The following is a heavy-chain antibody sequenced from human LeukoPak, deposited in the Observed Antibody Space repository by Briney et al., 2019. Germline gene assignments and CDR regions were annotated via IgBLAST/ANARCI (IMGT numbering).Heavy chain of an antibody. CDR1: GFTFSTNG. CDR2: ISDDGSNK. CDR3: AKDLWSSGYHLREGYFDY. J-gene: IGHJ4*02. Sequence: PGGSLRLSCAASGFTFSTNGMHWVRQDPGKGLEWVAVISDDGSNKYYADSVKGRFTISRDNSKNTLYLQMNSLRAEDTAVYYCAKDLWSSGYHLREGYFDYWGQGTLVTVSS. D-gene: IGHD6-19*01. V-gene: IGHV3-30*18.